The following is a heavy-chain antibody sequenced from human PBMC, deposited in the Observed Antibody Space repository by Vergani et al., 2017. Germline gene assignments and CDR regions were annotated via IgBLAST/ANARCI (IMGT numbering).Heavy chain of an antibody. V-gene: IGHV1-69*01. CDR2: IIPIFGTA. J-gene: IGHJ4*02. D-gene: IGHD3-22*01. CDR3: ARTNYYDSSGPPGEFDY. CDR1: GGTFSSYA. Sequence: QVQLVQSGAEVKKPGSSVKVSCKASGGTFSSYAISWVRQAPGQGLEWMGGIIPIFGTANYAQKFQGRVTITADESTSTAYMELISLRSEDTAVYYCARTNYYDSSGPPGEFDYWGQGTLVTVSS.